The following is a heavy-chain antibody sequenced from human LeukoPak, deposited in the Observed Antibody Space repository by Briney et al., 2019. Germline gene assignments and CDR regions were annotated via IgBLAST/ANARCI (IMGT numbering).Heavy chain of an antibody. CDR2: VHYSGTT. CDR3: ARDLRTPYYYYGMDV. CDR1: DGSITNYD. Sequence: SETLSLTCTVSDGSITNYDWSWVRQPPGKGLEFIGHVHYSGTTNYNPSLKSRVTISVDKSKNQFSLKLSSVTAADTAVYYCARDLRTPYYYYGMDVWGQGTTVTVSS. D-gene: IGHD2-15*01. V-gene: IGHV4-59*12. J-gene: IGHJ6*02.